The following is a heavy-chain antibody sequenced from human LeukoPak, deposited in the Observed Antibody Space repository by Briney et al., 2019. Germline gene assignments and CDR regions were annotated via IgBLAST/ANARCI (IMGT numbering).Heavy chain of an antibody. CDR2: IYYSGST. D-gene: IGHD2-21*01. J-gene: IGHJ3*02. CDR1: GGSISSYY. V-gene: IGHV4-59*01. CDR3: ARVFPLAVNDGFDI. Sequence: KSSETLSLTCTVSGGSISSYYWSWIRQPPGKGLEWIGYIYYSGSTNYNPSLKSRVTISVDTSKNQFSLKLSSVTAADTAVYYCARVFPLAVNDGFDIWGQGTKVTVSS.